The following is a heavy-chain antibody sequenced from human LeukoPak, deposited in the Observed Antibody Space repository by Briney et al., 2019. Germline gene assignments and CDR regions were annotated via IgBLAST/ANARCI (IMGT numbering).Heavy chain of an antibody. Sequence: GASLRLSCAASGFTFSSYAMSWVRQASGKGLEWVSTITSSGGSTYYADSVKGRFTVSRDNSKNTLFLQTNSLRAEDTAVYYCAKGSLTIWYAFDIWGQGTMVTVSS. D-gene: IGHD2-8*02. CDR1: GFTFSSYA. CDR3: AKGSLTIWYAFDI. CDR2: ITSSGGST. J-gene: IGHJ3*02. V-gene: IGHV3-23*01.